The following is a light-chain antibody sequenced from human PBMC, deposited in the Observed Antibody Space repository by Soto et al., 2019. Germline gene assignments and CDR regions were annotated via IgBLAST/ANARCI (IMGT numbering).Light chain of an antibody. CDR2: WAS. CDR3: QQYYSPPYT. J-gene: IGKJ2*01. Sequence: DIVMTQSPDSLAVSLGERATINCKSSQSVLYSSNNKNYLGWYQQKPGQTPKLLIYWASTRDSGVPDRFSGRGSGTDFTLTISRLQAEDVAVYSCQQYYSPPYTFGQGTRLEIK. CDR1: QSVLYSSNNKNY. V-gene: IGKV4-1*01.